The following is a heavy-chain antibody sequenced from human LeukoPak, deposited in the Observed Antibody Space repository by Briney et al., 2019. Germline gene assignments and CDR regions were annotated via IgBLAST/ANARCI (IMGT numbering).Heavy chain of an antibody. J-gene: IGHJ4*02. Sequence: SETLSLTCTVSGGSISSYYWSWIRQPPGKGLEWIGYIYYSGSTNYNPSLKSRVTISVDTSKNRFSLKLSSVTAADTAVYYCARENSYGPNFDYWGQGTLVTVSS. CDR2: IYYSGST. CDR3: ARENSYGPNFDY. V-gene: IGHV4-59*01. D-gene: IGHD5-18*01. CDR1: GGSISSYY.